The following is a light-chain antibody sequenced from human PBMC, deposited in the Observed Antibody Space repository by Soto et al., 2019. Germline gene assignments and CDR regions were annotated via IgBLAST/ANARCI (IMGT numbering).Light chain of an antibody. V-gene: IGLV2-14*01. CDR3: GSYTSSSSLI. Sequence: QSALTQPGSVSGSPGQSITISCTGTSSDVGGYNYVSWYQQHPGKAPKLMIYEVRNRPSGVSNRFSGSKSGNTASLTISGLQGEDEAEYYCGSYTSSSSLIFGGGTKVTVL. CDR1: SSDVGGYNY. J-gene: IGLJ2*01. CDR2: EVR.